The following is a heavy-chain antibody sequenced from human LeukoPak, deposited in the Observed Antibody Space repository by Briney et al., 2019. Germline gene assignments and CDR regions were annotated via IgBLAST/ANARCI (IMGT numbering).Heavy chain of an antibody. J-gene: IGHJ5*02. CDR1: GFTFSSYA. Sequence: PGGSLRLSCAASGFTFSSYAMHWVRQAPGKGLEWVAVISYDGSNKYYADSVKGRFTIPRDNSKNTLYLQMNSLRAGDTAVYYCARKPSSSWFNWFDPWGQGTLVTVSS. D-gene: IGHD6-13*01. CDR3: ARKPSSSWFNWFDP. V-gene: IGHV3-30*04. CDR2: ISYDGSNK.